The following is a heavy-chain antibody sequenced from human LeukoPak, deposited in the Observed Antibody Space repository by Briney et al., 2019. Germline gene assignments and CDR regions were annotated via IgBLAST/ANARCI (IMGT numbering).Heavy chain of an antibody. Sequence: SVKVSCKASGGTFSSYTISWVRQAPGQGLEWMGGIIPIFGTSNYAQKFQGRVTITADKSTSTAYMELSSLRSEDTAVYYCASLSEQQLVRQGQHWGQGTLVSVSS. CDR3: ASLSEQQLVRQGQH. CDR1: GGTFSSYT. D-gene: IGHD6-13*01. CDR2: IIPIFGTS. V-gene: IGHV1-69*06. J-gene: IGHJ1*01.